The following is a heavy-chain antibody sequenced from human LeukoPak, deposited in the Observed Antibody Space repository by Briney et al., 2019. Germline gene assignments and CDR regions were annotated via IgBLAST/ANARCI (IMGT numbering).Heavy chain of an antibody. Sequence: GGSLRLSCAASGFTFSSYGMHRVRQAPGKGLEWVAVISYDGSNKYYADSVKGRFTISRDNSKNTLYLQMNSLRAEDTAVYYCAKDPDSSSWSREYYFDYWGQGTLVTISS. CDR1: GFTFSSYG. CDR2: ISYDGSNK. CDR3: AKDPDSSSWSREYYFDY. D-gene: IGHD6-13*01. V-gene: IGHV3-30*18. J-gene: IGHJ4*02.